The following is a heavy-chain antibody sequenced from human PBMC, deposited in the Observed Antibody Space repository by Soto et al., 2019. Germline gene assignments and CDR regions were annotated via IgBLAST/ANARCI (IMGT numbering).Heavy chain of an antibody. J-gene: IGHJ5*02. V-gene: IGHV1-69*01. CDR1: GGTFSSYA. D-gene: IGHD3-10*01. Sequence: QVQLVQSGAEVKKPGSSVKVPCKASGGTFSSYAISWVRQAPGQGLEWMGGIIPIFGTANYAQKFQGRVTITADESTSTAYMELSSLRSEDTAVYYCARDSLGGSGSYYNWFDPWGQGTLVTVSS. CDR2: IIPIFGTA. CDR3: ARDSLGGSGSYYNWFDP.